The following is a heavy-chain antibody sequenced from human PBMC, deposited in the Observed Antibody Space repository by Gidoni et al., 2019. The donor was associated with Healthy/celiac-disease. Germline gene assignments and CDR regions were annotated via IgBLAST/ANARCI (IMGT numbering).Heavy chain of an antibody. CDR2: IYYSGST. Sequence: QLQLQESGPGLVKPSETLSLTCTVSGGSISSSSYYWGWIRQPPGKGLEWIGSIYYSGSTYYNPSLKSRVTISVDTSKNQFSLKLSSVTAADTAVYYCARRGEGDSKRSFDYWGQGTLVTVSS. CDR3: ARRGEGDSKRSFDY. D-gene: IGHD2-21*01. CDR1: GGSISSSSYY. J-gene: IGHJ4*02. V-gene: IGHV4-39*01.